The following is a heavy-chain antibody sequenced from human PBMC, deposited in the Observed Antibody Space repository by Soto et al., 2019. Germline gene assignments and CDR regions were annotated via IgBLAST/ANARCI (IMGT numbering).Heavy chain of an antibody. D-gene: IGHD3-3*01. Sequence: ASVKASCKASGYTFTSYDINWVRQATGQGLEWMGWMNPNSGNTGYAQKFQGRVTMTRNTSISTAYMELSSLRSEDTAVYYCARRDFLEWTHDYWGQGTLVTVSS. CDR2: MNPNSGNT. CDR3: ARRDFLEWTHDY. J-gene: IGHJ4*02. V-gene: IGHV1-8*01. CDR1: GYTFTSYD.